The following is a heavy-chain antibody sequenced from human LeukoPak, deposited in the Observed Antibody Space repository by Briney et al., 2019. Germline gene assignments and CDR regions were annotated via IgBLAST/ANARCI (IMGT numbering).Heavy chain of an antibody. CDR1: GYSFINYW. Sequence: GESLNISCKGSGYSFINYWIAWVRQMPGKGLEWMGMIYPGDSDTRYSPSFQGQVTISADKSISTAYLQWSSLKASDTAMYYCARNSGTENNFDYWGQGTLVIVSS. CDR2: IYPGDSDT. J-gene: IGHJ4*02. CDR3: ARNSGTENNFDY. V-gene: IGHV5-51*01. D-gene: IGHD1-26*01.